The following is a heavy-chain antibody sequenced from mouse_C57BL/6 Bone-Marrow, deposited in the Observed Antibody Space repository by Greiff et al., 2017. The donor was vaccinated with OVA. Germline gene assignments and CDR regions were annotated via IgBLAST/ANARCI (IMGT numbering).Heavy chain of an antibody. V-gene: IGHV1-55*01. J-gene: IGHJ3*01. CDR3: ARDYYGSSPDAY. Sequence: QVQLQQPGAELVKPGASVKMSCKASGYTFTSYWITWVKQRPGQGLEWIGDIYPGSGSTNYNEKFKSKATLTVDTSSSTAYMQLSSLTSEDSAVYYFARDYYGSSPDAYWGQGTLVTVSA. D-gene: IGHD1-1*01. CDR2: IYPGSGST. CDR1: GYTFTSYW.